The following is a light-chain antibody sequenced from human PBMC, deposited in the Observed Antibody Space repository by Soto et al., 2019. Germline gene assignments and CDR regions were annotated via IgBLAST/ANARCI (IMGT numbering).Light chain of an antibody. V-gene: IGKV3-20*01. J-gene: IGKJ4*01. CDR3: QQFET. Sequence: EIVLTQSPATLSLSPGEKATLSCRASQSISNNFAWFQQKPGQVPRLLIYGASNRATGIPDRFSGSGSGADFTLTINRLEPEDFAVYYCQQFETFGGGTKVDIK. CDR1: QSISNN. CDR2: GAS.